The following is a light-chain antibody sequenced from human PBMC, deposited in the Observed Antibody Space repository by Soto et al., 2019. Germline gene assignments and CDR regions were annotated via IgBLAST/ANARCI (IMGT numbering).Light chain of an antibody. J-gene: IGKJ3*01. Sequence: DIQMTQSPTSLSASVGDRVTITCRASQDIRNFVAWYQQKPGKAPKLLIYAASTLQSGVPSRFSGSGSGTDFTPTINRPQPEDVATFSRQKYSSFPFFGPGTKVEIK. CDR2: AAS. CDR3: QKYSSFPF. V-gene: IGKV1-27*01. CDR1: QDIRNF.